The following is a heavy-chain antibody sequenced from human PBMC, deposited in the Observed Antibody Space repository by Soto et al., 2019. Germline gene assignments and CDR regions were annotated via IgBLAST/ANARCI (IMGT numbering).Heavy chain of an antibody. CDR3: ARLQRVIFGVVK. CDR2: IYYSGST. J-gene: IGHJ4*02. Sequence: SETLSLTYTVSGGSISSSSYYWGWIRQPPGKGLEWIGSIYYSGSTYYNPSLKSRVTISVDTSKNQFSLKLSSVTAADTAVYYCARLQRVIFGVVKWGQGTLVTVSS. V-gene: IGHV4-39*01. CDR1: GGSISSSSYY. D-gene: IGHD3-3*01.